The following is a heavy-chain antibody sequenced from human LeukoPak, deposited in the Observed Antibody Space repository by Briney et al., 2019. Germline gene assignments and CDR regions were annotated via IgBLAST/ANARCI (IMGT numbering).Heavy chain of an antibody. Sequence: QTGGSLRLSCAASGFTFSSYAMSWVRQAPGKGLEWVAGLGRSGEYKYCADSVKGRFTISRDNSKDTVSLQMNSLRAEDSAIYFCVKDRPCETCMPMDAWGQGTTVTVSS. V-gene: IGHV3-23*01. J-gene: IGHJ6*02. CDR1: GFTFSSYA. CDR2: LGRSGEYK. CDR3: VKDRPCETCMPMDA. D-gene: IGHD2-2*01.